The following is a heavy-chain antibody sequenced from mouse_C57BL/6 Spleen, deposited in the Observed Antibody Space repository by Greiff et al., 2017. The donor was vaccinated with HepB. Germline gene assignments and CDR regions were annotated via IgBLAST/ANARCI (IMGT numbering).Heavy chain of an antibody. Sequence: QVQLKQPGAELVMPGASVKLSCQASGYTFTSYWMHWVKQRPGQGLEWIGEIDPSDSYTNYNQKFKGKSTLTVDKSSSTAYMQLSSLTSEDSAVYYCARSAQATSFAYWGQGTLVTVSA. CDR3: ARSAQATSFAY. J-gene: IGHJ3*01. V-gene: IGHV1-69*01. CDR1: GYTFTSYW. CDR2: IDPSDSYT. D-gene: IGHD3-2*02.